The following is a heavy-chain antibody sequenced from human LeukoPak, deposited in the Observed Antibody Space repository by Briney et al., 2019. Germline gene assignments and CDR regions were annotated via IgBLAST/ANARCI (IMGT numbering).Heavy chain of an antibody. Sequence: PGRSLRLSCAASGFSFRSYAMHWVRQAPGEGLEWVAVITDDGSKNNYAESVKGRFTVSRDNARNTLFLQVDSLRVEDTAVYYCARISRGWLIDSWGQGTQVTVSS. CDR3: ARISRGWLIDS. J-gene: IGHJ4*02. CDR1: GFSFRSYA. D-gene: IGHD6-19*01. V-gene: IGHV3-30*04. CDR2: ITDDGSKN.